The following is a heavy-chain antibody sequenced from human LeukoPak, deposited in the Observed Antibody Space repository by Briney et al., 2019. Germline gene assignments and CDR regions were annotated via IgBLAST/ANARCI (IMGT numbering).Heavy chain of an antibody. CDR3: ARDAGAPYYDYVWGSYRYSVPDY. CDR1: GYTFTSYG. Sequence: ASVKVSCKASGYTFTSYGISWVRQAPGQGLEWMGWISAYNGNTNYAQKLQGRVTMTTDTSTSTAYMELRSLRSDDTAVHYCARDAGAPYYDYVWGSYRYSVPDYWGQGTLVTVSS. V-gene: IGHV1-18*01. J-gene: IGHJ4*02. D-gene: IGHD3-16*02. CDR2: ISAYNGNT.